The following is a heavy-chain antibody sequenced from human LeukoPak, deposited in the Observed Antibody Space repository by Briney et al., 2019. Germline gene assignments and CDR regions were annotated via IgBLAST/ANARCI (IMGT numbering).Heavy chain of an antibody. CDR3: ARGYCSGGSCYYLDY. J-gene: IGHJ4*02. CDR2: IYTSGST. D-gene: IGHD2-15*01. Sequence: PSETLSLTCTVSGGSISSYYWSWIRQPAGKGLEWIGRIYTSGSTNYNPSLKSRVTMSVDTSKNQFSLKLSSVTAADTAVYYCARGYCSGGSCYYLDYWGQGTLVTVSS. V-gene: IGHV4-4*07. CDR1: GGSISSYY.